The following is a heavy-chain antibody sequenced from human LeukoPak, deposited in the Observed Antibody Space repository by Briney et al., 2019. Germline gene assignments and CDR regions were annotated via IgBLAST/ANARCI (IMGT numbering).Heavy chain of an antibody. J-gene: IGHJ6*02. CDR2: ISGSASGT. V-gene: IGHV3-23*01. Sequence: GGSLRLSCAASGFTFSSYAMSWVRQAPGKGLEWVSAISGSASGTYYADSVKGRFTISRDNSKNTLYLQMNSLRAEDTAVYYCAKSTSGGKYNGMDVWGQGTTVTVSS. CDR1: GFTFSSYA. D-gene: IGHD2-15*01. CDR3: AKSTSGGKYNGMDV.